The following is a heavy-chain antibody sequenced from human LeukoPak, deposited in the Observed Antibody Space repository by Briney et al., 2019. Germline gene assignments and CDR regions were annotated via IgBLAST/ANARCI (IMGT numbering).Heavy chain of an antibody. CDR3: ATPPGGGGDYHDAFDI. D-gene: IGHD2-21*02. V-gene: IGHV3-23*01. CDR2: ISGSGGST. Sequence: GGSLRLSCAASGFTFSSYAMSWVRQAPGKGLEWVSAISGSGGSTYYADSVKGRSTISRDNSKNTLYLQMNSLRAEDTAVYYCATPPGGGGDYHDAFDIWGQGTMVTVSS. J-gene: IGHJ3*02. CDR1: GFTFSSYA.